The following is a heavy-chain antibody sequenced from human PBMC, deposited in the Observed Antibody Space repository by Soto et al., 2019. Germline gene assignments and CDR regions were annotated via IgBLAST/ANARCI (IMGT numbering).Heavy chain of an antibody. Sequence: QVQLQESGPGLVKPSQTLSLTCTVSGGSISSGGYYWSWIRQHPGKGLEWIGYIYYSGSTYYNPTLKRRVTTSVATSKNQCSLKLSSVTAADTAVYYCARSSQSTVTTCDYWGQGTLVTVSS. J-gene: IGHJ4*02. D-gene: IGHD4-17*01. CDR3: ARSSQSTVTTCDY. CDR2: IYYSGST. CDR1: GGSISSGGYY. V-gene: IGHV4-31*03.